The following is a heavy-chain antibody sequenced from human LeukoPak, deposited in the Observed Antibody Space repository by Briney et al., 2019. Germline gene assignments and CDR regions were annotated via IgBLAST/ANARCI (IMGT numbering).Heavy chain of an antibody. D-gene: IGHD3-3*01. J-gene: IGHJ3*02. V-gene: IGHV3-7*01. CDR3: ARDAFSRISIFGVVSDAFDI. Sequence: GRSPRPSCAPSGFTFGRNWMTWVRQAPGKRLGCVANIKQEGSDKYYVESVKGRFTISRDNAKNSLYLQMNSLRAEDTAMYYCARDAFSRISIFGVVSDAFDIWGQGTMVTVSS. CDR2: IKQEGSDK. CDR1: GFTFGRNW.